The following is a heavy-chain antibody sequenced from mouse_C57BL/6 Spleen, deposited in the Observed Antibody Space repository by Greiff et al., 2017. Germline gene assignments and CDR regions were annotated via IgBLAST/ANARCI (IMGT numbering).Heavy chain of an antibody. CDR1: GYTFTDYY. J-gene: IGHJ2*01. CDR3: ARAGICDGYHYDFDY. V-gene: IGHV1-26*01. D-gene: IGHD2-3*01. Sequence: EVQLQQPGPELVKPGASVKISCKASGYTFTDYYMNWVKQSHGQSLEWIGDINPNNGGTSYNQKFKGKATLTVDKSSSTAYMELRSLTSEGSAVYYCARAGICDGYHYDFDYWGQGTTLTVSS. CDR2: INPNNGGT.